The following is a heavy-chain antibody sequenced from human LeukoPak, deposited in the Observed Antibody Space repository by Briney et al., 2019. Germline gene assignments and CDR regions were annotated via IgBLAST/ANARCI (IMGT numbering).Heavy chain of an antibody. J-gene: IGHJ4*02. CDR3: ARGMDIAAAEYYFDY. Sequence: SETLSLTCTVSGGSISSGGYYWSWIRQHPGKGLEWIGYIYYSGSTYYNPSLKSRVTISVDTSKNQFSLKLSSVTAADTAVYYCARGMDIAAAEYYFDYWGQGTLVTVSS. CDR2: IYYSGST. D-gene: IGHD6-13*01. CDR1: GGSISSGGYY. V-gene: IGHV4-31*03.